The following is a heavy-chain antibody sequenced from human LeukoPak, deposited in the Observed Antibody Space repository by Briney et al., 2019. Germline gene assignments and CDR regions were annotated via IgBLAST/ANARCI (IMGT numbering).Heavy chain of an antibody. J-gene: IGHJ4*02. CDR3: WGYSNGYYFDY. Sequence: GGSLRLSCSASGFTFRSCSMHWVREARGKGLEYVSAITRSGGSTYYADSVKGRFTISRDNYKNTLYLQMRSLRAEDTAVYYCWGYSNGYYFDYWGQGTLVTVSS. CDR1: GFTFRSCS. V-gene: IGHV3-64D*06. D-gene: IGHD7-27*01. CDR2: ITRSGGST.